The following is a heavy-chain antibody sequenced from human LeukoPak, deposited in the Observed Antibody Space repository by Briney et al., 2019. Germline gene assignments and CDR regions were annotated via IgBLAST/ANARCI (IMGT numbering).Heavy chain of an antibody. CDR3: AKDHTGVHPPQPP. D-gene: IGHD3-10*01. CDR2: IRYVGINK. Sequence: GGSLRLSCAASGFTFSTYGMHWVRQAPGKGLEWVSFIRYVGINKYYADSVKGRFTISRDNSKNTLYLQMNSLRAEDTAVYYCAKDHTGVHPPQPPW. J-gene: IGHJ5*02. CDR1: GFTFSTYG. V-gene: IGHV3-30*02.